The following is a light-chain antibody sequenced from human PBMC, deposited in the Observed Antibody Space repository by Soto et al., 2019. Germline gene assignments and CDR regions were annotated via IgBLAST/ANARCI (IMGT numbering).Light chain of an antibody. CDR3: QQSYDVRLS. V-gene: IGKV1-39*01. Sequence: DIQMTQSPSSLSADVGDRVTITCRASQSLSDYLNWYQQKPGKAPNLLIHDASTLQSGVPSRFSGGGSGTKYTLTISSLQPEDFATYYCQQSYDVRLSFGGGTKV. J-gene: IGKJ4*01. CDR2: DAS. CDR1: QSLSDY.